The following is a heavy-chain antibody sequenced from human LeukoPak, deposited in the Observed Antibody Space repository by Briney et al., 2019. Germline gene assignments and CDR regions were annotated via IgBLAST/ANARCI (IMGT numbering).Heavy chain of an antibody. CDR3: ARGYSSTWLFFDY. V-gene: IGHV4-59*13. J-gene: IGHJ4*02. D-gene: IGHD6-13*01. CDR1: GGSINNYY. Sequence: PSETLSLTCTVSGGSINNYYWSRIRQPPGKGLEWIGYISDSGSTNYNPSLKSRVTISVDRSKNQFSLELTSVTAADTAVYYCARGYSSTWLFFDYWGQGTLVTVSS. CDR2: ISDSGST.